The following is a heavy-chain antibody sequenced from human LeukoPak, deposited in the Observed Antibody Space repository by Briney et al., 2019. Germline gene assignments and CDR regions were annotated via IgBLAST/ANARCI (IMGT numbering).Heavy chain of an antibody. D-gene: IGHD3-16*01. Sequence: SETLSLTCAVSGGSISSGGYPWSWIRQPPGKGLEWIGYIYHSGSTYYNPSLKSRVTISVDRSKNQLSLKLSSVAAADTAVYYCARGGDLAYFDYWGQGTLVTVSS. V-gene: IGHV4-30-2*01. CDR1: GGSISSGGYP. CDR3: ARGGDLAYFDY. J-gene: IGHJ4*02. CDR2: IYHSGST.